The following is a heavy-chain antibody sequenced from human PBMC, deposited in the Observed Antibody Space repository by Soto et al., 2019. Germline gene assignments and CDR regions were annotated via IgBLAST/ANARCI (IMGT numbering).Heavy chain of an antibody. CDR2: INHSGST. CDR3: AREKGSKHYYGMDV. D-gene: IGHD2-2*01. V-gene: IGHV4-34*01. Sequence: SETLSLTCAVYCGSFSGYYWCWIRQPPWEGLEWIGEINHSGSTNYNPSLKSRVTISVDTSKNQFSLKLSSVTAADTAVYYCAREKGSKHYYGMDVWGQGTTVT. CDR1: CGSFSGYY. J-gene: IGHJ6*02.